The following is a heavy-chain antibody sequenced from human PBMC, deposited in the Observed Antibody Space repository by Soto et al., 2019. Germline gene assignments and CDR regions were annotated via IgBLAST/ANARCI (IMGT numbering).Heavy chain of an antibody. D-gene: IGHD2-21*01. Sequence: SLRHSCAASGGNCINYGGRWVSQAPGKGLEWVAVIWYDGNNKYYADSVKGRFTISRDNSNNTLYVQMTSLRAEDTAVYYCARGLHSLFDYWGQGTLVTVSS. V-gene: IGHV3-33*01. CDR1: GGNCINYG. CDR2: IWYDGNNK. J-gene: IGHJ4*02. CDR3: ARGLHSLFDY.